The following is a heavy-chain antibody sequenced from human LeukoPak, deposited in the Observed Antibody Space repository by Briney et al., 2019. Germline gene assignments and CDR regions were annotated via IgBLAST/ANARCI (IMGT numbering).Heavy chain of an antibody. J-gene: IGHJ4*02. Sequence: SGGSLRLSCAASGFTFSSYSMNWVRQAPGKGLEWVSSISSSSSYIYYADSVKGRFTISRDNAKNSLYLQMNSLRAEDTAVYYCARDPGYCSSTSCYGFDYWGQGTQVTVSS. V-gene: IGHV3-21*01. CDR3: ARDPGYCSSTSCYGFDY. CDR1: GFTFSSYS. CDR2: ISSSSSYI. D-gene: IGHD2-2*01.